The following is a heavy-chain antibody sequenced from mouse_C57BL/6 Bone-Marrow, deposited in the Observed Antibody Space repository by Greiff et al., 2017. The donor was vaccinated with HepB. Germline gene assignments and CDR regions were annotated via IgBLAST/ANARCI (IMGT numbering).Heavy chain of an antibody. Sequence: VQLQQPGAELVKPGASVKLSCKASGYTFTSYWMHWVKQRPGQGLEWIGMIHPNSGSTNYNEKFKSKATLTVDKSSSTAYMQLSSLTSEDSAVYYCAFTVVAHFDYWGQGTTLTVSS. CDR2: IHPNSGST. J-gene: IGHJ2*01. CDR1: GYTFTSYW. D-gene: IGHD1-1*01. V-gene: IGHV1-64*01. CDR3: AFTVVAHFDY.